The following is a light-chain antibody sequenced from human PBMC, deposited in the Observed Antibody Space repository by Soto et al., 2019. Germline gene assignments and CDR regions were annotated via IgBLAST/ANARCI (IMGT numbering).Light chain of an antibody. V-gene: IGKV1-39*01. CDR3: QQSYSTPWT. Sequence: DIQLTQYPCSLSASVGDRVTITCRASQSISSYLNWYQQKPGKAPKLLIYAASSLQSGVPSRFSGSGSGTDFTLTISSLQPEDFATYSCQQSYSTPWTFGQGTKVDIK. CDR2: AAS. J-gene: IGKJ1*01. CDR1: QSISSY.